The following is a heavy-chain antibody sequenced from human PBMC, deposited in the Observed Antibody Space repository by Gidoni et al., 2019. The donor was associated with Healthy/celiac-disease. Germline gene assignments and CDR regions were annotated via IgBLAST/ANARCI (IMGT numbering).Heavy chain of an antibody. CDR2: SRSKANSYAT. D-gene: IGHD4-17*01. J-gene: IGHJ4*02. Sequence: EVQLVESGGGLVQPGGSLTLSCAASGFTFSGSAMHWVRQASGKGLEWVGRSRSKANSYATAYAASVKGRFTISRDDSKNTAYLQMNSLKTEDTAVYYCTSNDYGDYWVVYWGQGTLVTVSS. CDR1: GFTFSGSA. CDR3: TSNDYGDYWVVY. V-gene: IGHV3-73*02.